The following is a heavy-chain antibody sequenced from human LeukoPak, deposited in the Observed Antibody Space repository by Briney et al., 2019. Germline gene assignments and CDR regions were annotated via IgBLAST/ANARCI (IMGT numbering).Heavy chain of an antibody. D-gene: IGHD2-21*01. Sequence: PGGSLRLPCGLSGFRLRRLLKKWARRAPGRGLEGVAYFGASGASVYYAASASCRFTTSRDNSQNSVYLQLNTLRAEDTAVDYCARDGGVWWNDHWGQGTLVTVSS. CDR2: FGASGASV. V-gene: IGHV3-48*03. CDR3: ARDGGVWWNDH. CDR1: GFRLRRLL. J-gene: IGHJ4*02.